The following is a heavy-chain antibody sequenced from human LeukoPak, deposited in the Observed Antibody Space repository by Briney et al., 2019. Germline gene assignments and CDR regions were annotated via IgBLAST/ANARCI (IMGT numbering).Heavy chain of an antibody. J-gene: IGHJ4*02. CDR1: GFTLEDFA. CDR3: SRDSHGDDVYDY. CDR2: IRRRSYGGTT. V-gene: IGHV3-49*04. Sequence: PGGSLRLSCTVSGFTLEDFAMTWVRQAPGKGLEWVGFIRRRSYGGTTDYAASVKGRFTISIDDSKNIAFLQMNSLKTEDTAIYFCSRDSHGDDVYDYWGQGTLVTVSS. D-gene: IGHD1-1*01.